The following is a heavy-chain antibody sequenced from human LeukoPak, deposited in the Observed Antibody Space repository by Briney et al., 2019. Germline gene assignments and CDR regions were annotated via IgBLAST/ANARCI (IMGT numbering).Heavy chain of an antibody. CDR2: ISSSSSTI. D-gene: IGHD3-22*01. CDR3: ARDYYDSSGYYFGPV. V-gene: IGHV3-48*01. J-gene: IGHJ6*02. Sequence: GGSLRLSCAASGFTFSSYSMNWVRQAPGKGLEWVSYISSSSSTIYYADSVKGRFTISRDTAKNSLYLQMNSLRAEDTAVYYCARDYYDSSGYYFGPVWGQGTTVTVSS. CDR1: GFTFSSYS.